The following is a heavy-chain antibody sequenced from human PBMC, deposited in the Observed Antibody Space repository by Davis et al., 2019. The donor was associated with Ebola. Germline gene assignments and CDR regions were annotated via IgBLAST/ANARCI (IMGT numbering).Heavy chain of an antibody. J-gene: IGHJ6*04. CDR1: GYTFTGYY. Sequence: ASVKVSCKASGYTFTGYYMHWVRQAPGQGLEWMGWINTNTGNPTYAQGFTGRFVFSLDTSVSTAYLQISSLKAEDTAVYYCARDQDPITMIVVVGGMDVWGKGTTVTVSS. CDR3: ARDQDPITMIVVVGGMDV. CDR2: INTNTGNP. D-gene: IGHD3-22*01. V-gene: IGHV7-4-1*02.